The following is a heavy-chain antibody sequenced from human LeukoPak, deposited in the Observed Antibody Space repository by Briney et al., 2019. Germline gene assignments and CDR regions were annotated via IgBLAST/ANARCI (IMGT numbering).Heavy chain of an antibody. V-gene: IGHV4-39*01. Sequence: SETLSLTCTVSGGSISSSSYYWGWIRQPPGKGLEWIGSIYYSGSTYYNPSLKSRVTISVDTSKNQFSLKLSSVTAADTAVYYCARYGFKTFDAFDIRGQGTMVTVSS. CDR3: ARYGFKTFDAFDI. J-gene: IGHJ3*02. D-gene: IGHD4-17*01. CDR1: GGSISSSSYY. CDR2: IYYSGST.